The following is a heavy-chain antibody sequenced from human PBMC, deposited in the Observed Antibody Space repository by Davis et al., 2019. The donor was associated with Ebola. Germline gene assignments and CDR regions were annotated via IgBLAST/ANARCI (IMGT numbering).Heavy chain of an antibody. CDR1: GDSVSSGG. V-gene: IGHV6-1*01. J-gene: IGHJ4*02. D-gene: IGHD7-27*01. CDR2: TYYNSKWYN. Sequence: HSQTLSLTCAISGDSVSSGGWNWIRPSPSRGLEWLGRTYYNSKWYNDYAVSVNSRIIFSPDTSKNQFSLQLNSVTPEDTAVYYCARFNWGHRNFDYWGQGTLVTVSS. CDR3: ARFNWGHRNFDY.